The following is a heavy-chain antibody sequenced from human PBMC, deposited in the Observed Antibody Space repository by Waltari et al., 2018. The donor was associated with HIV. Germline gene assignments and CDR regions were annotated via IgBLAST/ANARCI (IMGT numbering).Heavy chain of an antibody. D-gene: IGHD6-19*01. CDR2: IWHEGSKK. J-gene: IGHJ4*02. CDR1: GFSVSRYG. V-gene: IGHV3-33*01. Sequence: QVQLVESGGGVVRPGRSLRLSCAASGFSVSRYGMHWVRQAPGKGLEWVAVIWHEGSKKYYAGSGKGRFTVSRDTSKNTLYLEMNRLRAEDTAVYHCARDPGTLLIAVAGAFDYWGPGIPVTVSS. CDR3: ARDPGTLLIAVAGAFDY.